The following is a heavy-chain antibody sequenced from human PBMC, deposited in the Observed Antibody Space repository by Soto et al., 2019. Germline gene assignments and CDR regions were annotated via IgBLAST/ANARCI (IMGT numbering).Heavy chain of an antibody. D-gene: IGHD3-22*01. CDR2: IYYSGST. J-gene: IGHJ4*02. V-gene: IGHV4-39*01. CDR3: AIRFITMISY. Sequence: SETLSLTCTVSGGSISSSSYYWGWIRQPPGKGLEWIGSIYYSGSTYYNPSLKSRATISVDTSKNQFSLKLSSVTAADTAVYYCAIRFITMISYWGQGTLVTVSS. CDR1: GGSISSSSYY.